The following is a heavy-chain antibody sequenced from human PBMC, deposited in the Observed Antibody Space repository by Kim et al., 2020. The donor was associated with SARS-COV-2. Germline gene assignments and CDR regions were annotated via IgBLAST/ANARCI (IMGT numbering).Heavy chain of an antibody. J-gene: IGHJ4*02. D-gene: IGHD4-17*01. Sequence: SGPTLVEPTQTLTLTCTFSGFSLSTSGVGVGWIRQPPGKALDWLALIYWDDDERYSPYLRTRLTITKDTSKNQVVLTMTNMDPVDTATYYCVHTQDRLFDFWGQGTLVTVSS. CDR3: VHTQDRLFDF. CDR1: GFSLSTSGVG. CDR2: IYWDDDE. V-gene: IGHV2-5*02.